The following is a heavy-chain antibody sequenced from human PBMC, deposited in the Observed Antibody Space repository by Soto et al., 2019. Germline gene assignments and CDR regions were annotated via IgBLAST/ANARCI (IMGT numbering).Heavy chain of an antibody. D-gene: IGHD3-9*01. CDR1: GGSISSSSYY. V-gene: IGHV4-39*02. CDR3: ARDMGHYDILTGYPAEYYYYYMDV. Sequence: PSETLSLTCTVSGGSISSSSYYWGWIRQPPGKGLEWIGSIYHSGSTYYNPSLKSRVTISVDTSKNQFSLKLSSVTAADTAVYYCARDMGHYDILTGYPAEYYYYYMDVWGKGTTVTVSS. J-gene: IGHJ6*03. CDR2: IYHSGST.